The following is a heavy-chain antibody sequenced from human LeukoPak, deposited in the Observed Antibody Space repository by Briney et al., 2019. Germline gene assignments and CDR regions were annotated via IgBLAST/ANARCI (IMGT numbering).Heavy chain of an antibody. D-gene: IGHD2-2*01. Sequence: PSETLSLTCTVSGGSISSSSYYWGWIRQPPGKGLEWIGSIYYSGSTYYNPSLKSRVTISVDTSKNQFSLKLSSVTAADTAVYYCARAFRYCSSTSCPRPFDPWGQGTLVTVSS. CDR2: IYYSGST. J-gene: IGHJ5*02. V-gene: IGHV4-39*07. CDR3: ARAFRYCSSTSCPRPFDP. CDR1: GGSISSSSYY.